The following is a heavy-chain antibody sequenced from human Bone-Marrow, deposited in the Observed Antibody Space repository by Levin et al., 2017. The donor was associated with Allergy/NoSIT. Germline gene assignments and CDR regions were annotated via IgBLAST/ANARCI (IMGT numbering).Heavy chain of an antibody. V-gene: IGHV3-30*04. CDR1: GFTFSRYA. D-gene: IGHD6-19*01. CDR2: ISFDGINE. CDR3: AGGPGIAVARRDKPFDY. Sequence: GGSLRLSCAASGFTFSRYAMHWVRQAPGKGLEWVAVISFDGINEYYTDSVEGRFTISRDNSKNTLYLQMNSLRTEDTAVYYCAGGPGIAVARRDKPFDYWGQGTLVTVSS. J-gene: IGHJ4*02.